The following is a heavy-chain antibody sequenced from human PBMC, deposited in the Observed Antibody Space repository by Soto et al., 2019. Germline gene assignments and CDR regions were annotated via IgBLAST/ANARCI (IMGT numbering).Heavy chain of an antibody. CDR1: GFTFSSYS. J-gene: IGHJ4*02. Sequence: EVPLVESGGGLVQPGGSLRLSCAASGFTFSSYSMNWVRQAPGKGLEWLSYISSSISTMHYADSVKGRFTISRDNXXNSRYLEINSLGAEDTAVYYCAREVRDTAVADFDYWGQGTLVTVSS. D-gene: IGHD5-18*01. CDR2: ISSSISTM. V-gene: IGHV3-48*01. CDR3: AREVRDTAVADFDY.